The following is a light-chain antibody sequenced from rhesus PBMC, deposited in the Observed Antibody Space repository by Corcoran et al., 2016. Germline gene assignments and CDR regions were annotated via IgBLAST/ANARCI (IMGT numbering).Light chain of an antibody. CDR1: QSLLHSNGNTY. CDR2: KVT. CDR3: MQRTKDPRT. Sequence: DIVMTQTPLSLPVTPGEPASISCRSSQSLLHSNGNTYLDWYLQKPGQSPRLLNYKVTNREYGVPDRFGGSGSGTDFTLKISRVEPEEVGVYYCMQRTKDPRTFGQGTKVEIK. J-gene: IGKJ1*01. V-gene: IGKV2S2*01.